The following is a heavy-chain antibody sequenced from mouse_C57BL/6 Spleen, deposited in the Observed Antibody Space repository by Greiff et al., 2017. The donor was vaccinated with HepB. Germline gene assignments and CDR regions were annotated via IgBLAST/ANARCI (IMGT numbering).Heavy chain of an antibody. Sequence: DVKLQESGPGLVKPSQSLSLTCSVTGYSITSGYYWNWIRQFPGNKLEWMGYISYDGSNNYNPSLKNRISITRDTSKNQFFLKLNSVTTEDTATYYCAKEKTDYYGSSWGFAYWGQGTLVTVSA. CDR2: ISYDGSN. CDR3: AKEKTDYYGSSWGFAY. D-gene: IGHD1-1*01. J-gene: IGHJ3*01. V-gene: IGHV3-6*01. CDR1: GYSITSGYY.